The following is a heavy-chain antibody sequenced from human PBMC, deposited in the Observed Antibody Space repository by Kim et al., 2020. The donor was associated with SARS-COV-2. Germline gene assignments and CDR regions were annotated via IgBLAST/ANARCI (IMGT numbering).Heavy chain of an antibody. J-gene: IGHJ4*02. CDR3: ARGHYGRDY. Sequence: GGSLRLSCAVSGFTFSSYWMTWVRQAPGKGLEWVANINKDGSEKYYVDSVNGRFTVSRDNARNILFLQMNGLRAEDTALYYCARGHYGRDYWGQGTLVTVSP. D-gene: IGHD4-17*01. V-gene: IGHV3-7*01. CDR2: INKDGSEK. CDR1: GFTFSSYW.